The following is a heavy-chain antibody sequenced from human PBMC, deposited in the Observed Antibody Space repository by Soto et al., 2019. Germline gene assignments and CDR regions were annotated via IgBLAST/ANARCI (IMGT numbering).Heavy chain of an antibody. J-gene: IGHJ5*02. CDR3: ARVPFDFWSGYSSGNWFDP. Sequence: PSETLSLTCTVSGGSSSSYYWSCIRQPPGKGLEWIGYIYYSGSTNYNPSLKSRVTISVDTSKNQFSLKLSSVTAADTAVYYCARVPFDFWSGYSSGNWFDPWGQGTLVTVSS. CDR1: GGSSSSYY. D-gene: IGHD3-3*01. V-gene: IGHV4-59*01. CDR2: IYYSGST.